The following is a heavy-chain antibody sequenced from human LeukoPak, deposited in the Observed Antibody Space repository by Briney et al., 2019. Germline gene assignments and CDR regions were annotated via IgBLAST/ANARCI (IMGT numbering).Heavy chain of an antibody. J-gene: IGHJ6*02. CDR2: ISAYNGNT. CDR3: ARAAYYDSSGYSTTYYYYGMDV. CDR1: GYTFTSYG. V-gene: IGHV1-18*01. Sequence: ASVKVSCKTSGYTFTSYGISWVRQAPGRGLEWMGWISAYNGNTNYAQMLQGRVTMTTDTSTSTAYMELRSLRSDDTAVYYCARAAYYDSSGYSTTYYYYGMDVWGQGTTVTVSS. D-gene: IGHD3-22*01.